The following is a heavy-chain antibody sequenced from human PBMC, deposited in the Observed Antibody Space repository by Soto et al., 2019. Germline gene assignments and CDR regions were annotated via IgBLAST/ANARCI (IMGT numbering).Heavy chain of an antibody. CDR1: GYTFTGYY. V-gene: IGHV1-2*04. CDR2: INPNSGGT. CDR3: ARENIHDYRDYYYYGMDV. J-gene: IGHJ6*02. D-gene: IGHD4-17*01. Sequence: ASVKVSCKASGYTFTGYYMHWVRQAPGQGLEWMGWINPNSGGTNYAQKFQGWVTMTRDTSISTAYMELSRLRSDDTAVYYCARENIHDYRDYYYYGMDVWGQGTTVTVSS.